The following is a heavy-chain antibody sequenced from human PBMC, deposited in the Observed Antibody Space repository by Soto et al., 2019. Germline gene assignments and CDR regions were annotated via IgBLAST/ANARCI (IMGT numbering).Heavy chain of an antibody. Sequence: GXSVNVSCKASGGTFSSYAISWVRQAPGQGLEWMGGIIPIFGTANYAQKFQGRVTITADESTSTAYMELSSLRSEDTAVYYCARRRTYYYDSSGSHYYYGMDVWGQGTTVTVSS. CDR3: ARRRTYYYDSSGSHYYYGMDV. J-gene: IGHJ6*02. CDR2: IIPIFGTA. V-gene: IGHV1-69*13. D-gene: IGHD3-22*01. CDR1: GGTFSSYA.